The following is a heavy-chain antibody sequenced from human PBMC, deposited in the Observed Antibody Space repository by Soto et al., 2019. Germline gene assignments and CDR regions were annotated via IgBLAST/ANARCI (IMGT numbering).Heavy chain of an antibody. J-gene: IGHJ6*02. Sequence: SETLSLTCAVQGASFNGYWWNWIRQPPGMGLEWIGEINHGGTTTNYNPSLKSRVTISVDTSKNQFSLKLSSVTAADTAVYYCARGRRSSFYYYYGMDVWGQGTTVTVSS. CDR1: GASFNGYW. CDR2: INHGGTTT. CDR3: ARGRRSSFYYYYGMDV. V-gene: IGHV4-34*01. D-gene: IGHD6-13*01.